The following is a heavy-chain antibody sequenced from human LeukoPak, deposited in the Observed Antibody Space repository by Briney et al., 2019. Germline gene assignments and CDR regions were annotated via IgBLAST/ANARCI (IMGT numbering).Heavy chain of an antibody. J-gene: IGHJ3*02. Sequence: ASVKVSCKASGYTFTSYNINWLRQATGQGLEWMGWMNPNSGNTGYAQKFQGRVTMTRYTSISTAYMELSSLRSEDTAVDYCARTKTDHDAFDIWGQGTMVTVSS. D-gene: IGHD2-8*01. CDR1: GYTFTSYN. CDR2: MNPNSGNT. CDR3: ARTKTDHDAFDI. V-gene: IGHV1-8*01.